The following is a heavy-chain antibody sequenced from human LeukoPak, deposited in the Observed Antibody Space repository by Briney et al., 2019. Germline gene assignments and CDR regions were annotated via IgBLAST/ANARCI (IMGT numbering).Heavy chain of an antibody. CDR1: GVSISSSNSY. V-gene: IGHV4-39*01. J-gene: IGHJ4*02. Sequence: PSDTQSLICTVCGVSISSSNSYWRWIRQPPGKGLERIGSIYYSGNTYYNASRKIQVSISIDTSKNQFSLRLTSVTAADTAVYYCARQTGSGLFILPGGQGTLVTVSS. CDR3: ARQTGSGLFILP. D-gene: IGHD3/OR15-3a*01. CDR2: IYYSGNT.